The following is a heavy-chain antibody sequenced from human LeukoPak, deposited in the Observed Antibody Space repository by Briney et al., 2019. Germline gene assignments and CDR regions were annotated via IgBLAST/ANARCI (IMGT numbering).Heavy chain of an antibody. Sequence: SETLSLTCTVSGGSISTYYWSWIRQPPGKGLEWIGYIYYSGSTNYNPSLKSRVAISVDTSRNQFSLKLTSVTAADTAVYYCARLNDRADAFDIWGQGTMVTVSS. J-gene: IGHJ3*02. CDR2: IYYSGST. CDR1: GGSISTYY. V-gene: IGHV4-59*01. CDR3: ARLNDRADAFDI. D-gene: IGHD3-22*01.